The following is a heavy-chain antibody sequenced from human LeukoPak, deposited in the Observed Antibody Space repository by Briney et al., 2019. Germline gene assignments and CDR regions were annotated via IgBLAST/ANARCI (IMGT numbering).Heavy chain of an antibody. D-gene: IGHD5-18*01. V-gene: IGHV4-59*08. Sequence: PSETLSLTCTVSGGSISRYYWTWIRQPPGKGLEWIGYMFNSGNSGSTNYNPSLKSRVTISVDTSKSQFSLNLGSVTAADTAVYYCARIFIRNGYSSYFDCWGQGTLVTVSS. CDR2: MFNSGNSGST. CDR1: GGSISRYY. J-gene: IGHJ4*02. CDR3: ARIFIRNGYSSYFDC.